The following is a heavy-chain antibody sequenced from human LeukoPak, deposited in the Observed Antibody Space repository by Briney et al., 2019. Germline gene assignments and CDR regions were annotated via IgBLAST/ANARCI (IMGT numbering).Heavy chain of an antibody. Sequence: TGGSLRLPCAASGFTFSNYWMHWVRQDPGKGLVWVSFINPDGSTTNYADSVKGRFTISRDNAKNALYLQMNSLRAEDTAVYYCAKDLHYGSADYWGQGTLVTVSS. CDR3: AKDLHYGSADY. D-gene: IGHD3-10*01. CDR2: INPDGSTT. J-gene: IGHJ4*02. CDR1: GFTFSNYW. V-gene: IGHV3-74*01.